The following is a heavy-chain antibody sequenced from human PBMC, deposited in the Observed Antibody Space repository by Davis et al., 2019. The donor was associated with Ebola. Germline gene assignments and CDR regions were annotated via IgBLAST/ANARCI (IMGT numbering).Heavy chain of an antibody. CDR1: GFTVSSNY. CDR3: ARDRYSSGWFDP. J-gene: IGHJ5*02. D-gene: IGHD6-19*01. V-gene: IGHV3-21*01. Sequence: GGSLRLSCAASGFTVSSNYMSWVRQAPGKGLEWVSSISSRSSYINYADSVKGRFTISRDNAKNSLYLQMNSLRAEDTAVYYCARDRYSSGWFDPWGQGTLVTVSS. CDR2: ISSRSSYI.